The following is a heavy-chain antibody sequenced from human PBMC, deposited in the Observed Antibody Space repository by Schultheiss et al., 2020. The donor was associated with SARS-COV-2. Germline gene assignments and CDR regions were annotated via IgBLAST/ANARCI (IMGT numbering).Heavy chain of an antibody. V-gene: IGHV4-59*12. J-gene: IGHJ6*02. CDR1: GGSISSYY. CDR3: AREGELLCYYYGMDV. D-gene: IGHD1-7*01. CDR2: IYYSGST. Sequence: SETLSLTCTVSGGSISSYYWSWIRQPPGKGLEWIGYIYYSGSTYYNPSLKSRVTISVDTSKNQFSLNLSSVTAADTAVYYCAREGELLCYYYGMDVWGQGTTVTVAS.